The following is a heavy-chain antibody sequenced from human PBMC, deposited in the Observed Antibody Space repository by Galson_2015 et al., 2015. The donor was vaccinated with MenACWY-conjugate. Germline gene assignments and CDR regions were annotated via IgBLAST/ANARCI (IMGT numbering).Heavy chain of an antibody. CDR1: GFTFSSYS. D-gene: IGHD6-19*01. CDR3: ARDRENSTGWYFGY. CDR2: ISSSSTYI. V-gene: IGHV3-21*04. Sequence: SLRLSCAASGFTFSSYSMNWVRQAPGKGLEWVSSISSSSTYIYYADSVKGRFTISRDNAKNSLYLQMNSLRAEDTAVYYCARDRENSTGWYFGYWGQGTLVTVSS. J-gene: IGHJ4*02.